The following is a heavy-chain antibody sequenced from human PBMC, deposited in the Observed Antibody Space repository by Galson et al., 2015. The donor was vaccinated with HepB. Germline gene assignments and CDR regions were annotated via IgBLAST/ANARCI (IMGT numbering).Heavy chain of an antibody. D-gene: IGHD6-13*01. V-gene: IGHV4-30-4*01. CDR1: GGSISSGDYY. CDR2: IYYSGST. CDR3: ARAVYSSSWGTGAEYFQH. J-gene: IGHJ1*01. Sequence: TLSLTCTVSGGSISSGDYYWSWIRQPPGKGLEWIGYIYYSGSTYYNPSLKSRVTISVDTSKNQFSLKLSSVTAADTAVYYCARAVYSSSWGTGAEYFQHWGQGTLVTVSS.